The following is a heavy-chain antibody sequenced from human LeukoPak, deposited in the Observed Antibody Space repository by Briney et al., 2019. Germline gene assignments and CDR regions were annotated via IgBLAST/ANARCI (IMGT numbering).Heavy chain of an antibody. J-gene: IGHJ4*02. V-gene: IGHV3-72*01. CDR3: EDIVATILDY. Sequence: PGGSLRLSCAASGFTFSDHYMGWVRQAPGKGLEWVGRTRNKANSYTTEYAASVKGRFTISNDDPKNSLYLQTDSLKTDDTAVYDCEDIVATILDYWGQGTLVTVSS. CDR2: TRNKANSYTT. D-gene: IGHD5-12*01. CDR1: GFTFSDHY.